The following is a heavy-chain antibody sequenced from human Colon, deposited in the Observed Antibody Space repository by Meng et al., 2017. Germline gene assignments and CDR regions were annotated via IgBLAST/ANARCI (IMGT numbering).Heavy chain of an antibody. D-gene: IGHD3/OR15-3a*01. Sequence: EVRLVDAGGGLVPPGGSFGLSFAASGFIFTNYWRTWVRQAPGKGLEWVAVLNEEGGQISYLDSVKGRFTISRDNAKNSLYLQMNSLRAEDTAVYYCAGGLGWIFGLWGRGTLVTVSS. V-gene: IGHV3-7*04. CDR3: AGGLGWIFGL. J-gene: IGHJ2*01. CDR2: LNEEGGQI. CDR1: GFIFTNYW.